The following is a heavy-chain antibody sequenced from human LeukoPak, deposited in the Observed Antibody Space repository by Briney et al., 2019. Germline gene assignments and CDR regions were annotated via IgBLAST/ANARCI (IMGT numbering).Heavy chain of an antibody. V-gene: IGHV3-74*01. CDR2: INSDGNLT. CDR1: VFTFSIYC. D-gene: IGHD2-15*01. J-gene: IGHJ4*02. Sequence: GVSLSLSCAVSVFTFSIYCMHGVPQAPGKGRVWVSRINSDGNLTTYADCVKGRFPISRDNAKIKVYLQMKSLRAEDTSVYDCVRGGPKGFIGYWGQGTLATVSS. CDR3: VRGGPKGFIGY.